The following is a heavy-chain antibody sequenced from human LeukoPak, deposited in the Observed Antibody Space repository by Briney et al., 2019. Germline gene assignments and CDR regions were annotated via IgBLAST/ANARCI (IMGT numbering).Heavy chain of an antibody. Sequence: ASVKVSCKSSGYTFTGYYIHWVRQAPAQGLERMGWINPNSGGTNYAQKFQGRGTITRDTSISTAYMELSRLRSDDTAVSYCARDGYSRSSYYYMDVWGKGTTVTVSS. CDR3: ARDGYSRSSYYYMDV. CDR1: GYTFTGYY. D-gene: IGHD6-6*01. V-gene: IGHV1-2*02. J-gene: IGHJ6*03. CDR2: INPNSGGT.